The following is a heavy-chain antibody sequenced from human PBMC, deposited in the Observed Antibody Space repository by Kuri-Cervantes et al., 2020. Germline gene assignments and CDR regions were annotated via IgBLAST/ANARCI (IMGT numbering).Heavy chain of an antibody. CDR3: ARTVSGRSSYKFDY. D-gene: IGHD6-6*01. Sequence: GESLKISCAASGFTFNNYWMMWVRQAPGKGLEWVANLRQDGRENFYADSVKGRFTISRDNSRNTLYLQMNSLRAEDTAVYYCARTVSGRSSYKFDYWGQGTPVTVSS. J-gene: IGHJ4*02. V-gene: IGHV3-7*03. CDR1: GFTFNNYW. CDR2: LRQDGREN.